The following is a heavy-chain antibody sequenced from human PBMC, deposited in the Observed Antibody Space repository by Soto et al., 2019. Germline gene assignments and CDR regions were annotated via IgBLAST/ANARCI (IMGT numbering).Heavy chain of an antibody. CDR3: ARVRWVFVVVPAAPTRQHWYFDL. Sequence: ASVKVSFKASGYTFTSYGISWVRQAPGQGLEWMGWISAYNGNTNYAQKLQGRVTMTTDTSTSTAYMELRSLRSDDTAVYYCARVRWVFVVVPAAPTRQHWYFDLWGRGTLVTVPS. J-gene: IGHJ2*01. CDR1: GYTFTSYG. CDR2: ISAYNGNT. V-gene: IGHV1-18*01. D-gene: IGHD2-2*01.